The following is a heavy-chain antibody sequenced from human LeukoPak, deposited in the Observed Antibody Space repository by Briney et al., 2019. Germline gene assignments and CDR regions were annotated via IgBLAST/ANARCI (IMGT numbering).Heavy chain of an antibody. CDR3: ARGKKIIHGKTTVTNDLVVY. V-gene: IGHV4-34*01. CDR2: INHSGST. J-gene: IGHJ4*02. Sequence: SETLSLTCAVYGGSFSGYYWSWIRQPPGKGLEWIGEINHSGSTNYNPSLKSRVTISVDTSKNQFSLKLGSVTAADTAVYYCARGKKIIHGKTTVTNDLVVYWGQGTLVTVSS. D-gene: IGHD4-17*01. CDR1: GGSFSGYY.